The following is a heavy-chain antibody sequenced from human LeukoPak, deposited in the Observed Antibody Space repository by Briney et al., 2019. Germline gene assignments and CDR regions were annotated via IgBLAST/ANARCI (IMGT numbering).Heavy chain of an antibody. CDR3: ARDQDGMDV. Sequence: SETLSLTCAVYGGSFSGYYWSWIRQPPGKGLEWIGEINHSGSTNYNPSLKSRVTISVDTSKNQFSLKLSSVTAADTAVYYCARDQDGMDVWGQGTTVTVSS. CDR2: INHSGST. CDR1: GGSFSGYY. J-gene: IGHJ6*02. V-gene: IGHV4-34*01.